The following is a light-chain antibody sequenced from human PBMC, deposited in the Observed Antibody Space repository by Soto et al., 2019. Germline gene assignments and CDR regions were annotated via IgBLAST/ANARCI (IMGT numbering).Light chain of an antibody. J-gene: IGLJ1*01. V-gene: IGLV1-40*01. CDR2: GNS. CDR3: QSYDSSIYV. Sequence: QSVLTQPPSVSGAPGQRVTISCTGSSSNIGAGYDVHWYQQLPGTAPKLLIYGNSNRPSGVPDRFSGSKSGTSPSLAITGLQAEDEADYYCQSYDSSIYVFGTGTKVTVL. CDR1: SSNIGAGYD.